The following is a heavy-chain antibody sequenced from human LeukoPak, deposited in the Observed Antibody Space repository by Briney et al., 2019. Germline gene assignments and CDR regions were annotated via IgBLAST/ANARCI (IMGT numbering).Heavy chain of an antibody. Sequence: GGSLRLSCAASGFTFSSYWMHWVRQAPGKGLVWVSRINCDGSSTSYADSVKGRFTISRDNAKNTLYLQMNSLRAEDTAVYYCAGARGFVKGDCSSTSCYGVSNWFDPWGKGTLVTVSS. CDR3: AGARGFVKGDCSSTSCYGVSNWFDP. CDR2: INCDGSST. J-gene: IGHJ5*02. CDR1: GFTFSSYW. V-gene: IGHV3-74*01. D-gene: IGHD2-2*01.